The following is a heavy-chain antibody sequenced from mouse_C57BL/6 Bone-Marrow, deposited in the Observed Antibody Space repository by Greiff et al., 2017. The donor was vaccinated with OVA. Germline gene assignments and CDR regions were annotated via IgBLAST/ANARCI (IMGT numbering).Heavy chain of an antibody. Sequence: VQGVESGAELARPGASVKLSCKASGYTFTSYGIRWVKQRTGQGLEWIGEIYPRSGNTYYNEKFKGKATLTADKSSSTAYMELRSLTSEDSAVYFCAPPYYGSSYYFDYWGQGTTLTVSS. CDR1: GYTFTSYG. CDR2: IYPRSGNT. J-gene: IGHJ2*01. V-gene: IGHV1-81*01. CDR3: APPYYGSSYYFDY. D-gene: IGHD1-1*01.